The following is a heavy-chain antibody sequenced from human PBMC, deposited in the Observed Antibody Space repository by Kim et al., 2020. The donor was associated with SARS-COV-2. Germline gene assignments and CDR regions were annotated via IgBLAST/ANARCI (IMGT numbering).Heavy chain of an antibody. Sequence: TYYADSVKGRFTISRDNSKNTLYLQMNSLRAEDTAVYYCAKDTSTSCFDYWGQGTLVTVSS. J-gene: IGHJ4*02. CDR2: T. V-gene: IGHV3-23*01. CDR3: AKDTSTSCFDY. D-gene: IGHD2-2*01.